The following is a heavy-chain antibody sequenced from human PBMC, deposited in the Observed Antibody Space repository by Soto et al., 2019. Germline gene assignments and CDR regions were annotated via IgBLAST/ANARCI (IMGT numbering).Heavy chain of an antibody. CDR1: GYTFTSYG. D-gene: IGHD7-27*01. J-gene: IGHJ5*02. CDR2: ISAYTGNT. Sequence: ASVKVSCKASGYTFTSYGISWVRQAPGQGLEWMGWISAYTGNTNYAQKLQGRVTMTTDTSTSPAYMELRGLRSDDTAVYYCARDDTGALNWFDPWGQGTLVTVSS. CDR3: ARDDTGALNWFDP. V-gene: IGHV1-18*01.